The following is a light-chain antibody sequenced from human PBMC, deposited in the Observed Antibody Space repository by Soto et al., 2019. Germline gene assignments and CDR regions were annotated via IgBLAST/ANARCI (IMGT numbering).Light chain of an antibody. CDR3: AAWDDSLNGLV. CDR1: SSNVGSNA. V-gene: IGLV1-44*01. CDR2: SNN. Sequence: QSVLTQPPSASGTPGQSVTISCSGGSSNVGSNAVNWYQHLPGTAPNLLVYSNNQRPSGVPDRFSGSKSGTSASLAISGLQSDDEADYYCAAWDDSLNGLVFGGGTKLTVL. J-gene: IGLJ2*01.